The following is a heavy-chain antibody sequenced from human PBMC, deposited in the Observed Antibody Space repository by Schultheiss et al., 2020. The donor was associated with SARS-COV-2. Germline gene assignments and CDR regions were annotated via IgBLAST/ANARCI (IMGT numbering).Heavy chain of an antibody. D-gene: IGHD3-10*01. CDR3: AKDGAITMVQGVPTDDAFDI. CDR1: GGSISSYY. V-gene: IGHV4-59*12. Sequence: SQTLSLTCTVSGGSISSYYWSWIRQPPGKGLEWIGYIYYSGSTNYNPSLKSRVTISVDTSKNQFSLKLSSVTAADTAVYYCAKDGAITMVQGVPTDDAFDIWGQGTMVTVSS. CDR2: IYYSGST. J-gene: IGHJ3*02.